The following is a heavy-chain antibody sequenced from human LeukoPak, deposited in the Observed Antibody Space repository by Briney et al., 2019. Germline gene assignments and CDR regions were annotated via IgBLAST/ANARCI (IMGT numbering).Heavy chain of an antibody. CDR3: ARDKQLDWAHYYYYYMDV. Sequence: ASVKVSCKASGYTFTGFYIHWVRQAPGQSLEWMGWINANSGGADYTQKFQGRVTMTRDTSITTVYMEMSRLRSDDTAVYYCARDKQLDWAHYYYYYMDVWGKGTTVTVSS. CDR2: INANSGGA. CDR1: GYTFTGFY. J-gene: IGHJ6*03. D-gene: IGHD1-1*01. V-gene: IGHV1-2*02.